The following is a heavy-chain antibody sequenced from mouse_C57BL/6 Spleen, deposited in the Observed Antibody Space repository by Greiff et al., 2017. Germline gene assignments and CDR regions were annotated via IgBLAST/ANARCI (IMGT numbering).Heavy chain of an antibody. Sequence: EVQLVESGAGLVKPGGSLKLSCAASGFTFSSYAMSWVRQTPEKRLEWVAYISSGGDYIYYADTVKGRFTVTRDNARHTLYLQMGSLKSEDAAMDCCAREGGYYCGPGFACWGKGALVTVS. J-gene: IGHJ3*01. V-gene: IGHV5S21*01. CDR2: ISSGGDYI. D-gene: IGHD2-3*01. CDR3: AREGGYYCGPGFAC. CDR1: GFTFSSYA.